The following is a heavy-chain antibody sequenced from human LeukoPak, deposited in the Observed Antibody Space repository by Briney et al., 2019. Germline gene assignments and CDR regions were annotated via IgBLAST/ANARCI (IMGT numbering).Heavy chain of an antibody. CDR3: ARKTGWQFDY. CDR1: GFTFSSYS. J-gene: IGHJ4*02. Sequence: GGSLRLSCAASGFTFSSYSMNWVRQALGKGLEWVSYISSSSSTIYYADSVKGRFTISRDNSKNTLYLQMNSLRPEDTAVYYCARKTGWQFDYWGQGTLVAVSS. D-gene: IGHD6-19*01. V-gene: IGHV3-48*01. CDR2: ISSSSSTI.